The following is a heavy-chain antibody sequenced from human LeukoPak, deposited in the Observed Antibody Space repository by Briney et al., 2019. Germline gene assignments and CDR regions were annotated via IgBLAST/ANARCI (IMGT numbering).Heavy chain of an antibody. CDR2: HDPEQGKI. Sequence: ASVKVSCKVSGYTLSKFFMHWVRQTPGERPEWMGGHDPEQGKIIYAQDFQGRVTITEDTSADIAYMEIHSLRSDDTAIYYCASIVASGPWGQGTVVTVSS. CDR1: GYTLSKFF. J-gene: IGHJ5*02. CDR3: ASIVASGP. D-gene: IGHD6-13*01. V-gene: IGHV1-24*01.